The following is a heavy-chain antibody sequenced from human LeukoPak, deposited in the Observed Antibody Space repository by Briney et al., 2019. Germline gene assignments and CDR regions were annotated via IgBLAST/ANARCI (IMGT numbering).Heavy chain of an antibody. CDR2: IRVYNGDT. V-gene: IGHV1-18*01. J-gene: IGHJ4*02. CDR1: GYTFTSYG. CDR3: ATGYCSSTNCRIDY. D-gene: IGHD2-2*03. Sequence: GASVKVSCKASGYTFTSYGISWVRQAPGQGLEWMGWIRVYNGDTSYAQKLQGRVTMTTDTSTSTAYMELRSLRSDDTAVYYCATGYCSSTNCRIDYWGQGTLVSVSS.